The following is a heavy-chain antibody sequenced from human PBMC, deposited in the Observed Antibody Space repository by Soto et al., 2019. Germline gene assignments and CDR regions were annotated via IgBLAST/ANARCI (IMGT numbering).Heavy chain of an antibody. CDR3: ARRWGRTFDY. CDR2: IYYSGST. V-gene: IGHV4-59*08. Sequence: PSETLSLTCTVSGGSISSYYWSWIRQPPGKGLEWIGYIYYSGSTNYTPSLKIRVTISVDTSKNQFSLKLSSVTAADTAVYYCARRWGRTFDYWGQGTLDTDSS. D-gene: IGHD7-27*01. CDR1: GGSISSYY. J-gene: IGHJ4*02.